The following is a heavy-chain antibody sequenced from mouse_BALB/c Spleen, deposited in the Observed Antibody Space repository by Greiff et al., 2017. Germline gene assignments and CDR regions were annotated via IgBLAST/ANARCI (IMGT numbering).Heavy chain of an antibody. V-gene: IGHV5-6*01. CDR1: GFTFSSYG. J-gene: IGHJ1*01. CDR2: ISSGGSYT. D-gene: IGHD1-1*02. CDR3: ASQPGGGYFDV. Sequence: EVQLVESGGDLVKPGGSLKLSCAASGFTFSSYGMSWVRQTPDKRLEWVATISSGGSYTYYPDSVKGRFTISRDNAKNTLYLQMSSLKSEDTAMYYCASQPGGGYFDVWGAGTTVTVSS.